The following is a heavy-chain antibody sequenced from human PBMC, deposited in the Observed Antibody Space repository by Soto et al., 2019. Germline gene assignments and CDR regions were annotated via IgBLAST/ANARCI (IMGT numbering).Heavy chain of an antibody. V-gene: IGHV3-23*01. Sequence: GSLRLSCATSGFPFSSYAINWVRQAPGKGLEWVSLISGSGGDTYYADSVKARFTISRDNSKNTLYLQMNSLRAEDTAVYYCARGTIVAPGLFDYWGQGTLVTVSS. J-gene: IGHJ4*02. CDR2: ISGSGGDT. D-gene: IGHD6-13*01. CDR1: GFPFSSYA. CDR3: ARGTIVAPGLFDY.